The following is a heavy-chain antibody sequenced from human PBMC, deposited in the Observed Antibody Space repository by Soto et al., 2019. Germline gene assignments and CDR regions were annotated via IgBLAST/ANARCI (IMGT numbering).Heavy chain of an antibody. D-gene: IGHD6-19*01. Sequence: GGSMRLSCAASGFTFSRDAMSWVRQAPGKGLEWVSAISGSGGSTYYADSVKGRFTISRDSSKNTLYLQMNSLRAEDTAVYYCAKDGGDRIAVAVSDYGMDVWGQGTTVTVSS. V-gene: IGHV3-23*01. CDR3: AKDGGDRIAVAVSDYGMDV. CDR2: ISGSGGST. CDR1: GFTFSRDA. J-gene: IGHJ6*02.